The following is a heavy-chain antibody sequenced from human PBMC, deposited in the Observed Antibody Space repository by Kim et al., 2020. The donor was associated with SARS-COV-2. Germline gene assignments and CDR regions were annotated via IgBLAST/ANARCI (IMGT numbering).Heavy chain of an antibody. Sequence: SETLSLTCTVSGGSVSSGSYYWSWIRQPPGKGLEWIGYIYYSGSTNYNPSLKSRVTISVDTSKNQFSLKLSSVTAADTAVYYCARGEMATMVVGYYYGMYVWGRATTVTVSS. CDR2: IYYSGST. CDR3: ARGEMATMVVGYYYGMYV. D-gene: IGHD5-12*01. J-gene: IGHJ6*02. V-gene: IGHV4-61*01. CDR1: GGSVSSGSYY.